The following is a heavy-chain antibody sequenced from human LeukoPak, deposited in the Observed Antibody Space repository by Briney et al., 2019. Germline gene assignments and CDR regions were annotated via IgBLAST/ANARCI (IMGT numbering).Heavy chain of an antibody. J-gene: IGHJ4*02. Sequence: GGSLRLSCAASGFTFSSYAMSWVRQAPGKGLEGVSAISGSGGSTYYADSVTGRFTISRDNSKNTLYLQMNSLRAEDTAVYYCAKDKWGFEVDYWGQGTLVTVSS. CDR2: ISGSGGST. V-gene: IGHV3-23*01. CDR1: GFTFSSYA. D-gene: IGHD7-27*01. CDR3: AKDKWGFEVDY.